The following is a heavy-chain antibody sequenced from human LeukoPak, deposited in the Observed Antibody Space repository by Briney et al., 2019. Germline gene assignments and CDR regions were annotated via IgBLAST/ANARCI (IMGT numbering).Heavy chain of an antibody. V-gene: IGHV4-34*01. Sequence: KPSETLSLTCAVYGVSFSGYYWSWIRQPPGKGLEWIGEINHSGSTNYNPSLKSRVTISVDTSKNQFSLKLSSVTAADTAVYYCARGLRRGWFDPWGQGTLVTVSS. CDR1: GVSFSGYY. D-gene: IGHD4-17*01. CDR3: ARGLRRGWFDP. J-gene: IGHJ5*02. CDR2: INHSGST.